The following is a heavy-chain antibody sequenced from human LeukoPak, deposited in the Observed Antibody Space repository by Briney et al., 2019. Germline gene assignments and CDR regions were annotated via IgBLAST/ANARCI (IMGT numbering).Heavy chain of an antibody. CDR2: IYPGDSDT. CDR1: GYSFSSYW. D-gene: IGHD3-22*01. V-gene: IGHV5-51*01. CDR3: ATRGDYDSSGYSYRYFDY. Sequence: GESLKISCKASGYSFSSYWIGWVRQMPGKGLEWMGIIYPGDSDTRYSPSFQGQVTISADKSISTAYLQWSSLKASDTAMYYCATRGDYDSSGYSYRYFDYWGQGTLVTVSS. J-gene: IGHJ4*02.